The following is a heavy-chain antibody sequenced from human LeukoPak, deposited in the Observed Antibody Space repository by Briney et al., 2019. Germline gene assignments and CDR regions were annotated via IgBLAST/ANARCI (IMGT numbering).Heavy chain of an antibody. D-gene: IGHD3-3*01. CDR3: ARDGIYEFFGVVNYYYYYGMDV. Sequence: GGSLRLSCAASGFTFSSYAMHWVRQAPGNGLEWVAVISYDGSNKYYADSVKGRFTISRDNSKNTLYLQMNSLRAEDTAVYYCARDGIYEFFGVVNYYYYYGMDVWGQGTTVTVSS. CDR1: GFTFSSYA. CDR2: ISYDGSNK. J-gene: IGHJ6*02. V-gene: IGHV3-30-3*01.